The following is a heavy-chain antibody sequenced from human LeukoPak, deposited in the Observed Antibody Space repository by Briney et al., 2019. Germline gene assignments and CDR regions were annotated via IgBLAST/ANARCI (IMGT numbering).Heavy chain of an antibody. D-gene: IGHD3-3*01. J-gene: IGHJ6*03. CDR1: GFTFSSYG. Sequence: GGSLRLSCAASGFTFSSYGMHWVRQAPGKGLEWVAVISYDGSNKYYADSVKGRFTISRDNSKNTLYLQMNSLRAEDTAVYYCAKDIGLSKIWSGYYLLGKYYYYYMDVWGKGTTVTVSS. V-gene: IGHV3-30*18. CDR3: AKDIGLSKIWSGYYLLGKYYYYYMDV. CDR2: ISYDGSNK.